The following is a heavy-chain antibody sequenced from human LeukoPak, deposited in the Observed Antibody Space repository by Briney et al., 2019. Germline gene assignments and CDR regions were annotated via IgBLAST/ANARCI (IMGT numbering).Heavy chain of an antibody. D-gene: IGHD1-26*01. CDR1: GGSISSGGYY. J-gene: IGHJ4*02. Sequence: SQTLSLTCTVSGGSISSGGYYWSWIRQHPGKGLEWIGYIYYSGSTCYNPSLKSRVTISVDTSKNQFSLKLSSVTAADTAVYYCARQGVVGAKRKYYFDYWGQGTLVTVSS. CDR3: ARQGVVGAKRKYYFDY. V-gene: IGHV4-31*03. CDR2: IYYSGST.